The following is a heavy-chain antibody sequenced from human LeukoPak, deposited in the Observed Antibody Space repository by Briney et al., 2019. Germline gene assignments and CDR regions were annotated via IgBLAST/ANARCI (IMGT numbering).Heavy chain of an antibody. J-gene: IGHJ5*02. Sequence: PSQTLSLTCAVSGGSISSGGYSWSWIRQPPGKGLEWIGYIYHSGSTYYNPSPKSRVTISVDRSKNQFSLKLSSVTAADTAVYYCARGITMVRGVDFNWFDPWGQGTLVTVSS. D-gene: IGHD3-10*01. CDR2: IYHSGST. CDR3: ARGITMVRGVDFNWFDP. V-gene: IGHV4-30-2*01. CDR1: GGSISSGGYS.